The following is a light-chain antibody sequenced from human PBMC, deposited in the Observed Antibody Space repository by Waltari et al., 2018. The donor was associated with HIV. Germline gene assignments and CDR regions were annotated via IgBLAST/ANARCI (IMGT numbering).Light chain of an antibody. Sequence: SYELTQPSPVSVSPGQTARITCSGDVLAKKYARWFQQKPGQATVLVIYKDSARPSGILERFSGSSSGTTVTLTISGAQVEDEAHYYCYSAADNDLRVFGGGTKLTVL. CDR2: KDS. J-gene: IGLJ3*02. CDR3: YSAADNDLRV. V-gene: IGLV3-27*01. CDR1: VLAKKY.